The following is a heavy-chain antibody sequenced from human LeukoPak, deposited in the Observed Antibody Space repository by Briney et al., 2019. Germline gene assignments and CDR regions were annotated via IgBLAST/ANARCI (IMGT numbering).Heavy chain of an antibody. V-gene: IGHV1-2*02. CDR2: INPNSGGT. CDR3: ASGVTTVTGDY. CDR1: GDTFTGYY. Sequence: GASLKVSCKASGDTFTGYYMHCVRHTPGQRLEWMGWINPNSGGTNYAQKFQGRVTMTRDTSISTAYMELSRLRSDDTAVYYCASGVTTVTGDYWGQGTLVTVSS. J-gene: IGHJ4*02. D-gene: IGHD4-17*01.